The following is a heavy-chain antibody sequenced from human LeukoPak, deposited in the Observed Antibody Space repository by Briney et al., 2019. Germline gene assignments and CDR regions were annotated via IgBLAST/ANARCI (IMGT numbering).Heavy chain of an antibody. CDR2: IWYDGSNK. V-gene: IGHV3-33*01. D-gene: IGHD2-2*01. Sequence: PGRSLRLSCAASGFTFSSYGMHWVRQAPGKGLEWVAVIWYDGSNKYYADSVKGRFTISRDNSKNTLYLQMNSLRAEDTAVYYCTRVLVVPAALIKTYYFDYWGQGTLVTVSS. J-gene: IGHJ4*02. CDR1: GFTFSSYG. CDR3: TRVLVVPAALIKTYYFDY.